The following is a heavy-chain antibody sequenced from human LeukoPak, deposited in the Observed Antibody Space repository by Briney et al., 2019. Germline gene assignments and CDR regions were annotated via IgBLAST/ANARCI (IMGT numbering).Heavy chain of an antibody. D-gene: IGHD1-14*01. CDR2: IKQDGSDK. J-gene: IGHJ3*01. CDR3: ARDRHLLCLLTSNAFDL. CDR1: GFPFRTYW. Sequence: GGSLRLSCAASGFPFRTYWMNWVRQAPGKGLEWVANIKQDGSDKYYVDSVSGRFTISRDNAKNSLYLQMNSLRAEDTAVYYCARDRHLLCLLTSNAFDLWGQGTMVTVSS. V-gene: IGHV3-7*01.